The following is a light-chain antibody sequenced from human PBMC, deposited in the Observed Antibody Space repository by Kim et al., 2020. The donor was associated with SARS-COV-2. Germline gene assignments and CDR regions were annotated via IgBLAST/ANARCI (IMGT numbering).Light chain of an antibody. Sequence: GHYVTISCPGTNCDFGIYHRLSWYQQPPGTAPKLIIYEVSDRPSGVPHRFSGSKSGNTASLTISWLQTEDEADYYCSSYTSSSTLIFGGGTQLTVL. CDR2: EVS. V-gene: IGLV2-18*02. J-gene: IGLJ2*01. CDR1: NCDFGIYHR. CDR3: SSYTSSSTLI.